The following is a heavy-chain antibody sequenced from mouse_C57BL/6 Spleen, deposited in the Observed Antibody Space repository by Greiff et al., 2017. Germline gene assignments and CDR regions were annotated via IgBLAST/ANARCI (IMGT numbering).Heavy chain of an antibody. CDR2: ISSGSSTI. CDR3: ARPFITTVVAHYAMDD. V-gene: IGHV5-17*01. D-gene: IGHD1-1*01. CDR1: GFTFSDYG. Sequence: EVQGVESGGGLVKPGGSLTLSCAASGFTFSDYGMHWVRQAPEKGLEWVAYISSGSSTIYYADTVTGRFTIARDNAKNTLFLQMTSLRSEDTAMYYCARPFITTVVAHYAMDDWGQGTSVPVSS. J-gene: IGHJ4*01.